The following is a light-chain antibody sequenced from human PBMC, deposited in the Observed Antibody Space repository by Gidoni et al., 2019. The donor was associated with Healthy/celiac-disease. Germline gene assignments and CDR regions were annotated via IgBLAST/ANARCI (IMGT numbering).Light chain of an antibody. Sequence: EIVLTQSPGTLSLSPGESATLSCRASQSVSSSYLAWYQQKPGQAPRLLIYGASSRATGIPDRFSGSGSGTDFTLTISRLEPEDFAVYYCQQYGSSSWTFGQXTKVEIK. CDR2: GAS. V-gene: IGKV3-20*01. CDR3: QQYGSSSWT. CDR1: QSVSSSY. J-gene: IGKJ1*01.